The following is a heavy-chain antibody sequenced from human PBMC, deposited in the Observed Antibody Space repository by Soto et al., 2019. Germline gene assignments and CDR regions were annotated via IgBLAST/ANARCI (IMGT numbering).Heavy chain of an antibody. CDR3: ARVFGFGGMDV. J-gene: IGHJ6*02. CDR1: GGSISSGGYY. CDR2: IYYSGST. V-gene: IGHV4-31*11. Sequence: PSETLCLTCAVSGGSISSGGYYWSWLRQHPGKGLEWIGYIYYSGSTYYNPSLKSRVTISVDTSKNQFSLKLSSVTAADTAVYYCARVFGFGGMDVWGQGTTVTVSS. D-gene: IGHD3-10*01.